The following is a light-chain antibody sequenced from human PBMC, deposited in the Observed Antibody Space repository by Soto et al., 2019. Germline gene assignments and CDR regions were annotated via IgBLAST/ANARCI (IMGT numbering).Light chain of an antibody. CDR2: EVS. Sequence: QSALTQPASVSGSPGQSITISCTGTSSDVGGYNYVSWYQQHPGKAPKVIIFEVSNRPSGVSNRFSGSKSGNTASLIISGLQAGDEADHYCSSYTSTSTLYVFGTGTKVTVL. CDR1: SSDVGGYNY. J-gene: IGLJ1*01. V-gene: IGLV2-14*01. CDR3: SSYTSTSTLYV.